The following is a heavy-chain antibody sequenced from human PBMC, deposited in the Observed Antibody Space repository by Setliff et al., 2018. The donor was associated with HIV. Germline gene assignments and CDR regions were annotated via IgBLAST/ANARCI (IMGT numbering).Heavy chain of an antibody. CDR2: IDTSGSI. CDR3: AGSHSAFITTDGTVGLFFKS. V-gene: IGHV4-4*07. D-gene: IGHD3-10*01. J-gene: IGHJ4*02. CDR1: GDSLNKFY. Sequence: PSETLSLTCTVSGDSLNKFYWNWIRQPAGKGLEWIGHIDTSGSIEYSPSLRSRVTMSVEMSKNQISLGLSSVTAADTAVYYCAGSHSAFITTDGTVGLFFKSWGQGTQVTVSS.